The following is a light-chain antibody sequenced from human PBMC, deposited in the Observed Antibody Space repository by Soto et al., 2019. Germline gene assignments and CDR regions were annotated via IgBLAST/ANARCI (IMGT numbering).Light chain of an antibody. V-gene: IGLV1-47*01. J-gene: IGLJ1*01. CDR1: TSNIGTNA. Sequence: VLTQSASASGTPRQRVTISCSGGTSNIGTNAVYWFQLLPGTAPKLLIYYSNHRPSGISDRFSGSKSGTSASLAISGLRPEDEADYYCAAWDDRLRGYVFATGTKVTVL. CDR3: AAWDDRLRGYV. CDR2: YSN.